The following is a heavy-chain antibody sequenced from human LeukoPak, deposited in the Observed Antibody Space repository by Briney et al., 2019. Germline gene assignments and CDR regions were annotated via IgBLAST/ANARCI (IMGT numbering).Heavy chain of an antibody. J-gene: IGHJ4*02. CDR3: VRRSVAGGFFDY. V-gene: IGHV3-74*01. Sequence: PGGSLRLSCAASGFTFSNYWMHWVRRAPGVGLVCVSRINGDVRSTNYADSVKGRFTISRDNAKNTLYLQMNSLRAEDTAVYYCVRRSVAGGFFDYWGQGTLVIVSS. D-gene: IGHD6-19*01. CDR2: INGDVRST. CDR1: GFTFSNYW.